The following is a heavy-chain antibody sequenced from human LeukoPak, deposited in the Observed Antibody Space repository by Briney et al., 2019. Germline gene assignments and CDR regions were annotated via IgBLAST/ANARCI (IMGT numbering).Heavy chain of an antibody. J-gene: IGHJ1*01. CDR1: GFTFSSYG. D-gene: IGHD3-22*01. CDR3: ARGPYDSSGYYYVAGYFQH. V-gene: IGHV3-23*01. Sequence: GGSLRLSCAASGFTFSSYGMSWVRQAPGKGLEWFSAISGSGGSTYYADSVKGRFTISRDNSKNTLYLQMNSLRAEDTAVYYCARGPYDSSGYYYVAGYFQHWGQGTLVTVSS. CDR2: ISGSGGST.